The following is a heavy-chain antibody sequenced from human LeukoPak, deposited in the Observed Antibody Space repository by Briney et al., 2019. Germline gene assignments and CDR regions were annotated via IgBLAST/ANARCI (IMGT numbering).Heavy chain of an antibody. J-gene: IGHJ4*02. Sequence: GGCLRLSCIASGFTLSTSWMSWVRQAPGKGLEWVANINQDSSEKLYVDSVKGRFTISRDNAKNSLYLQMNSLRAEDTAVYYCARVPSPIYYYDSSGYYQGYWGQGTLVTVSS. CDR2: INQDSSEK. CDR1: GFTLSTSW. V-gene: IGHV3-7*01. CDR3: ARVPSPIYYYDSSGYYQGY. D-gene: IGHD3-22*01.